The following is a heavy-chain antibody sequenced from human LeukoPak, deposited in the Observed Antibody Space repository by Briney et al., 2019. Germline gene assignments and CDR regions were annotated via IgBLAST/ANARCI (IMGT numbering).Heavy chain of an antibody. Sequence: ASVKVSCKASGYTFTSYGISWVRQAPGQGLEWMGWISAYNGNTNYAQKLQGRVTMATDTSTSTAYMELSSLRSEDTAVYYCARDQGEGDFWSGSDAFDIWGQGTMVTVSS. J-gene: IGHJ3*02. CDR2: ISAYNGNT. D-gene: IGHD3-3*01. CDR3: ARDQGEGDFWSGSDAFDI. CDR1: GYTFTSYG. V-gene: IGHV1-18*01.